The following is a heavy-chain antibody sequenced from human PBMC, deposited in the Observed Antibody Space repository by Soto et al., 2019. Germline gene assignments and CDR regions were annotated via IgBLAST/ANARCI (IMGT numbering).Heavy chain of an antibody. Sequence: GGSLRLSCAVSGFTFSNYAMSWVRQAPGKGLEWVSTIDSGGTTYYADSVKGRFTISRDISKNTLYLQMNSLRDEDTAVYYCARDRGVEGYYYGMDVWGQGTTVTVSS. D-gene: IGHD3-10*01. CDR1: GFTFSNYA. V-gene: IGHV3-23*01. CDR3: ARDRGVEGYYYGMDV. J-gene: IGHJ6*02. CDR2: IDSGGTT.